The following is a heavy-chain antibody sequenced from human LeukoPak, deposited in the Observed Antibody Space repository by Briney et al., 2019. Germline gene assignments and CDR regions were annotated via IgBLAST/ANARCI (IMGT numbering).Heavy chain of an antibody. J-gene: IGHJ4*02. Sequence: GGSLRLSCAASGFTFRDAWMTWVRQAPGKGLEWVANIKQDGSEKYYVDSVKGRFTISRDNAKNSLYLQMNSLRAEDTAVYYCARARRDIVVVPAAYFDYWGQGTLVTVSS. D-gene: IGHD2-2*01. CDR2: IKQDGSEK. CDR1: GFTFRDAW. CDR3: ARARRDIVVVPAAYFDY. V-gene: IGHV3-7*01.